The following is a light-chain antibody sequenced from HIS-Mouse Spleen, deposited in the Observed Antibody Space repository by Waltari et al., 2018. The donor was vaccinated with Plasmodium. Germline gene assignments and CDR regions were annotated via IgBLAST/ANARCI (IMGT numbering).Light chain of an antibody. CDR1: QDISNY. J-gene: IGKJ5*01. V-gene: IGKV1-33*01. Sequence: DIQMTQSPSSLSASVGDRVTITCQASQDISNYLNWYQQKPGKAPKLLIYDASNLETGVPSSFSGVFSLPYFSFPLRFLPPQVISTYYCQLYDNLPTFGQGTRLEIK. CDR3: QLYDNLPT. CDR2: DAS.